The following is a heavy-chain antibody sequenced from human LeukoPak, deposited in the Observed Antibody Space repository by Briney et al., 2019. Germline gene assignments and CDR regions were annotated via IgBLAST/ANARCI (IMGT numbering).Heavy chain of an antibody. J-gene: IGHJ4*02. CDR1: GFTFSTYT. D-gene: IGHD1-26*01. Sequence: GGSLRLSCAASGFTFSTYTMNWVRQAPGKGLEWVSVISGSGGDTYYADSAKGRFTISRDNSKNTLYLQMNSLRAEDTAVYHCAKGQQSGSYSSSDYWGQGTLVTDSS. CDR3: AKGQQSGSYSSSDY. V-gene: IGHV3-23*01. CDR2: ISGSGGDT.